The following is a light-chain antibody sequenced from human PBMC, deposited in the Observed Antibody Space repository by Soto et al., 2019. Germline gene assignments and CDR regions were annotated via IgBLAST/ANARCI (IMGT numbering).Light chain of an antibody. V-gene: IGKV3-20*01. CDR1: QSVSSSY. CDR2: GAS. J-gene: IGKJ5*01. Sequence: ETVLTQSPGTLSSSPGERATLSCRASQSVSSSYLAWYQQKPGQAPRLLIYGASSRATGIPDRFSGSGSGTDFTLTISRLEPEDFAVYYCQLYGSSPPIAFGQGTRLEIQ. CDR3: QLYGSSPPIA.